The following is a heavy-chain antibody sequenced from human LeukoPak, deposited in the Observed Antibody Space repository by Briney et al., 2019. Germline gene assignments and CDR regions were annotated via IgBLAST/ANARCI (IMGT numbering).Heavy chain of an antibody. CDR3: ARANYDSSGFGAFDI. CDR2: INHSGST. CDR1: GGSFSGYY. Sequence: SETLSLTCAVYGGSFSGYYWSWIRQPPGKGLEWIGEINHSGSTNYNPSLKSRVTVSVDTSKNQFSLKLSSVTAADTAVYYCARANYDSSGFGAFDIWGQGTMVTVSS. V-gene: IGHV4-34*01. D-gene: IGHD3-22*01. J-gene: IGHJ3*02.